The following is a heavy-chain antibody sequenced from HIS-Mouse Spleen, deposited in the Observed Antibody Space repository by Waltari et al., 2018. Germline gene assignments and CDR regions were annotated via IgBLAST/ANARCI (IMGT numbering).Heavy chain of an antibody. CDR1: GFTFSSYS. D-gene: IGHD6-19*01. J-gene: IGHJ3*02. Sequence: EVQLVESGGGLVKPGGSLRLSCAASGFTFSSYSMNWVRQAPGKGLEWGSSISSSSSYIYYADSVKGRFTISRDNAKNSLYLQMNSLRAEDTAVYYCARDRGQWLANDAFDIWGQGTMVTVSS. CDR3: ARDRGQWLANDAFDI. V-gene: IGHV3-21*01. CDR2: ISSSSSYI.